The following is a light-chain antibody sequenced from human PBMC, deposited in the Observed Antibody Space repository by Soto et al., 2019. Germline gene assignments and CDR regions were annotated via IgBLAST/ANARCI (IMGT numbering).Light chain of an antibody. CDR2: AAS. Sequence: DIQMTQSPSSLSASVGDRVTITCRASQSISSYLNWYQQKPGSAPKLLIYAASSLQSGVPSRFSGSGSGTDFTLTISSLQPEDFATYYCQQSHGTPYNFGRGTKLEIK. J-gene: IGKJ2*01. V-gene: IGKV1-39*01. CDR1: QSISSY. CDR3: QQSHGTPYN.